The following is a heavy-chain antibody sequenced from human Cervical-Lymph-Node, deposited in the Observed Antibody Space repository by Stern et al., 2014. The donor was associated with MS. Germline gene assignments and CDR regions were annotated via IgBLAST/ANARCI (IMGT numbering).Heavy chain of an antibody. D-gene: IGHD6-19*01. CDR3: ARDPDPSGWFGGYLDY. Sequence: VQLVQSGGGLVKPGESLRLSCAGSGFIFSDYTMNWVRQAPGKGLEWVSSISSGSTYTNYADSVKGRFSISRDNAENSLYLHMYDLGAEDTALYFCARDPDPSGWFGGYLDYWGQGALVTVSS. CDR1: GFIFSDYT. V-gene: IGHV3-21*06. J-gene: IGHJ4*02. CDR2: ISSGSTYT.